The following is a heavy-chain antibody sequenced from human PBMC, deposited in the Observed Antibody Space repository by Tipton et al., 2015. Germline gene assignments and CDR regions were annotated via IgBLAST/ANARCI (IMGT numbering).Heavy chain of an antibody. CDR3: ARNDYGDYHFDY. CDR2: ISSSGSPI. D-gene: IGHD4-17*01. J-gene: IGHJ4*02. Sequence: SLRLSCAASGFTFSSFGMHWVRQAPGKGLEWVSYISSSGSPIYYADSVKGRFTISRDNAKNSLYLQMNSLRDEDTAVYYCARNDYGDYHFDYWGQGTLVTVSS. CDR1: GFTFSSFG. V-gene: IGHV3-48*02.